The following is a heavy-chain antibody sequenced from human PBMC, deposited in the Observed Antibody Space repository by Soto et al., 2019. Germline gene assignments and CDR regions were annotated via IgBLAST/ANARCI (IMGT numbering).Heavy chain of an antibody. CDR1: GGSISSGGYY. CDR2: IYYSGST. J-gene: IGHJ6*02. V-gene: IGHV4-31*03. D-gene: IGHD2-15*01. Sequence: TPSLTCTVSGGSISSGGYYWSWIRQHPGKGLEWIGYIYYSGSTYYNPSLKSRVTISVDTSKNQFSLDLTSVTATDTAVYFCARHPGYCSGGSCNGQYTLDVWGQGTTVT. CDR3: ARHPGYCSGGSCNGQYTLDV.